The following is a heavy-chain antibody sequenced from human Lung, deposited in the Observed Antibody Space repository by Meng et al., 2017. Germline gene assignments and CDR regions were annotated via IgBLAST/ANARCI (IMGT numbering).Heavy chain of an antibody. Sequence: QGGLVGSGAGVVQPGGSLVLSCAASGFTFNTYAMHWVRQAPGKGLEWVSLMSFDGAQIYYSDSVRGRFTISRDNSKNTLYLQMNSLRAEDTAVYYCARDKPPNDVWGRGTLVTVSS. CDR1: GFTFNTYA. CDR2: MSFDGAQI. V-gene: IGHV3-30*01. J-gene: IGHJ2*01. CDR3: ARDKPPNDV.